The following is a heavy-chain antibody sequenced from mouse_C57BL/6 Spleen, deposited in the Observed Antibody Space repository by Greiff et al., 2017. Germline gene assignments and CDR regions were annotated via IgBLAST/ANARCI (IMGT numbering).Heavy chain of an antibody. J-gene: IGHJ3*01. V-gene: IGHV1-22*01. CDR3: ARISLSWFAY. Sequence: LVEPGASVKMSCKASGYTFTDYNMHWVKQSHGKSLEWIGYINPNNGGTSYNQKFKGKATLTVNKSSSTAYMELRSLTSEDSAVYYCARISLSWFAYWGQGTLVTVSA. CDR2: INPNNGGT. CDR1: GYTFTDYN.